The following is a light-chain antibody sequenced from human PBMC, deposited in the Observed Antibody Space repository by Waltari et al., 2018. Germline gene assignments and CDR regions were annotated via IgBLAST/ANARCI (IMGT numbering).Light chain of an antibody. CDR1: SSNIGAGYD. CDR2: GNN. J-gene: IGLJ3*02. V-gene: IGLV1-40*01. CDR3: QSYDSSLSGPRL. Sequence: QSVLTQPPSVSGAPGQRVTISCTGSSSNIGAGYDVHWYQQLPGTAPKPLIYGNNNRPSGVPDRFSGSKSGTSASLAITGLQAEDEADYYCQSYDSSLSGPRLFGGGTKLTVL.